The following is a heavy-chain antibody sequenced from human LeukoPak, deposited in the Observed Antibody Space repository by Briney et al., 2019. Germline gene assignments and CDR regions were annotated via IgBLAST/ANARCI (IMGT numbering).Heavy chain of an antibody. CDR2: IYTSGST. CDR1: VGSISSYY. J-gene: IGHJ5*02. V-gene: IGHV4-4*07. CDR3: AREATVDWWFDP. D-gene: IGHD4-11*01. Sequence: SEPLSLTCTVSVGSISSYYWSWIRQPAGKGLEWIGRIYTSGSTNYNPSLKSRVTMSVDTSKNQFSLKLSSVTAADTAVYYSAREATVDWWFDPWGQGTLVTVSS.